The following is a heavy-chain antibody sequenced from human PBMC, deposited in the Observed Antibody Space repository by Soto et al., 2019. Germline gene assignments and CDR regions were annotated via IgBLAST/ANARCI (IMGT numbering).Heavy chain of an antibody. D-gene: IGHD4-17*01. CDR1: GYTFASYG. Sequence: EASVKVSCKASGYTFASYGISWVRQAPGQGLEWMGWISAYNGNTNYAQKLQGRVTMTTDTSTSTAYMELRSLRSDDTAVYYCVRLYLTVTIAWFDPWGQGTLVTVSS. J-gene: IGHJ5*02. CDR2: ISAYNGNT. V-gene: IGHV1-18*01. CDR3: VRLYLTVTIAWFDP.